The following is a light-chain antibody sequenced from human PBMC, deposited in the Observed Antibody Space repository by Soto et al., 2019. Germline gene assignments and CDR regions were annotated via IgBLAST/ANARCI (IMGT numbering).Light chain of an antibody. J-gene: IGKJ1*01. CDR3: PQHNNWPRT. V-gene: IGKV3-15*01. CDR2: GAS. CDR1: QSVSSN. Sequence: IEMTESPAPLSVSPGERAALTCRASQSVSSNLAWYQQKPGQAPRLLIYGASTRATGIPARFSGSGSGTEFTLTINSLQSEDFAVYYCPQHNNWPRTFGQGTKVDI.